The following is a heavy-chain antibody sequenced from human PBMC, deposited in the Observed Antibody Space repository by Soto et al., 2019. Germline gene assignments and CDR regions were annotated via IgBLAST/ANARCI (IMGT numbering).Heavy chain of an antibody. V-gene: IGHV2-70*01. CDR2: IDWDDDK. D-gene: IGHD3-22*01. CDR3: ARIPGYYDSSGYYWYYFDY. CDR1: GFSLSTSGRC. J-gene: IGHJ4*02. Sequence: SGPTLVNPTQTLTLTCTFSGFSLSTSGRCVSWIRQPPGKALEWLALIDWDDDKYYSTSLKTRLTISKDTSKNQVVLTMTNMDPVDTATYYCARIPGYYDSSGYYWYYFDYWGQGTLVTVSS.